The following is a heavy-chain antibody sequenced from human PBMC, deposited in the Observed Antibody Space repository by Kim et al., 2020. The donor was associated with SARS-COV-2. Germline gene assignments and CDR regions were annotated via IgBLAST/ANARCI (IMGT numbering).Heavy chain of an antibody. CDR3: ARGYIQGGRGGYSMGDY. D-gene: IGHD5-12*01. V-gene: IGHV1-3*01. Sequence: ASVKVSCQASGYTFTRYAMHWVRQAPGQRLEWMGWINACNGNTKYSQKLQGRVTITRDTSANTAYMELSSLRSDDTAVYYCARGYIQGGRGGYSMGDYWG. CDR1: GYTFTRYA. J-gene: IGHJ4*01. CDR2: INACNGNT.